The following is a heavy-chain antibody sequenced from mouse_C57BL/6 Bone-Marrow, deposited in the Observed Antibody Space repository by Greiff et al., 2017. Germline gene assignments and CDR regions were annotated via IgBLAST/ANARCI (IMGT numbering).Heavy chain of an antibody. CDR2: INPGSGGT. J-gene: IGHJ3*01. Sequence: VQLQQSGAELVRPGTSVKVSCKSSGYAFTNYLIEWVKQRPGQGLEWIGVINPGSGGTNYNEKFKGKATLTADKSSSTAYMQLSSLTSEDSAVFFCARDYSGADWGQGTLVTVSA. V-gene: IGHV1-54*01. CDR3: ARDYSGAD. D-gene: IGHD2-12*01. CDR1: GYAFTNYL.